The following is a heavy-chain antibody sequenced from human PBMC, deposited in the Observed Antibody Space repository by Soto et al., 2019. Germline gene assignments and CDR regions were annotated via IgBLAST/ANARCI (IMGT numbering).Heavy chain of an antibody. CDR3: ARPPLYSNGGYFDS. Sequence: EVQLLESGGGLVQPGGSLRLSCAVSGFTFSDHAMTWVRQAPGKGLEWVSTTSNNGDRTFYADSVKGRFTVSRDGSNNTLYLQMNSLRAEDTAVYFCARPPLYSNGGYFDSWGQGTLVTVSS. CDR1: GFTFSDHA. CDR2: TSNNGDRT. V-gene: IGHV3-23*01. J-gene: IGHJ4*02. D-gene: IGHD6-19*01.